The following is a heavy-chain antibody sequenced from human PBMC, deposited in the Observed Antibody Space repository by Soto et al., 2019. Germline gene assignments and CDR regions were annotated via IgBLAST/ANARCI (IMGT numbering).Heavy chain of an antibody. CDR2: VDQDGGET. V-gene: IGHV3-7*03. J-gene: IGHJ4*02. D-gene: IGHD4-17*01. CDR3: ERTSFIRYIDN. Sequence: PGGSLRLSCGASGFTFSHYWMSWVRQAPGKGLEWVAFVDQDGGETHYADSVKGRFTISRDNAKSSVFLEMKSLRVEDTAMYFCERTSFIRYIDNWGQGNPVTVSS. CDR1: GFTFSHYW.